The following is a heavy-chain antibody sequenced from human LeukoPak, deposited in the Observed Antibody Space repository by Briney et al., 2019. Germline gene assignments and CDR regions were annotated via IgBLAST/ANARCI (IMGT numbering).Heavy chain of an antibody. CDR3: ARDYDILTGYYPIIPDY. J-gene: IGHJ4*02. V-gene: IGHV1-18*01. Sequence: GASVKVSCKASGYTFTSYGISWVRQAPGQGLEWMGWISAYNGNTNYAQKLQGRVTMTTDTSTSTAYMELRSLRSDDTAVYYCARDYDILTGYYPIIPDYWGQGTLVTVSS. CDR1: GYTFTSYG. CDR2: ISAYNGNT. D-gene: IGHD3-9*01.